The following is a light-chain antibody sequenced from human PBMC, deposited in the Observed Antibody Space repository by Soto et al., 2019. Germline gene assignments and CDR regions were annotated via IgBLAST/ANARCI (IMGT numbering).Light chain of an antibody. CDR1: QSISSTH. CDR2: GAS. CDR3: QQYGSSPGT. Sequence: EMVLTQSPDTLSLSPGEIATLSCRASQSISSTHLAWYQQKPGQAPSLLIFGASSRATGIPDRFSGSGSGTDFTLTISGLEPEDFAVYYCQQYGSSPGTFGQGTKVAIK. V-gene: IGKV3-20*01. J-gene: IGKJ1*01.